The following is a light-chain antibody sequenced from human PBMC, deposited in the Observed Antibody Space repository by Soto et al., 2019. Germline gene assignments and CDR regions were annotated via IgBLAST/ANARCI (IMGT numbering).Light chain of an antibody. V-gene: IGKV3-20*01. CDR1: EGIGTKY. CDR3: QHYGNSVWT. CDR2: GAT. Sequence: DIVLTQSPGTLSLSPGDSATLSCRASEGIGTKYLAWYQQKPGQAPRLLVYGATRRATGAPDRFSGSGSGTDFILTIDRLEPGDFATYYCQHYGNSVWTFGQGTKVEI. J-gene: IGKJ1*01.